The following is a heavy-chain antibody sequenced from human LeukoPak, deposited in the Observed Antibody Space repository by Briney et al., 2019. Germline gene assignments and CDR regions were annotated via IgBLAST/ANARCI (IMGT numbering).Heavy chain of an antibody. D-gene: IGHD1-26*01. V-gene: IGHV1-2*06. CDR1: GYTFTGYY. CDR2: INPNSGGT. CDR3: ARYITVGATYQHFDY. J-gene: IGHJ4*02. Sequence: ASVKVSCKASGYTFTGYYMHWVRQAPGQGLEWTGRINPNSGGTNYAQKFQGRVTMTRDTSISTAYMELSRLRSDDTAVYYCARYITVGATYQHFDYWGQGTLVTVSS.